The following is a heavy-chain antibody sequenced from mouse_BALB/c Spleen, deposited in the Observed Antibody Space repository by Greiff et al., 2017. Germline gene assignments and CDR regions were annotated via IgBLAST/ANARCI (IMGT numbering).Heavy chain of an antibody. CDR2: ISTYYGDA. J-gene: IGHJ2*01. CDR1: GYTFTDYA. V-gene: IGHV1S137*01. CDR3: ARSPYYRYDGAYFDY. Sequence: QVQLQQSGAELVRPGVSVKISCKGSGYTFTDYAMHWVKQSHAKSLEWIGVISTYYGDASYNQKFKGKATMTVYKSSSTAYMELARLTSEDSAIYYCARSPYYRYDGAYFDYWGQGTTLTVSS. D-gene: IGHD2-14*01.